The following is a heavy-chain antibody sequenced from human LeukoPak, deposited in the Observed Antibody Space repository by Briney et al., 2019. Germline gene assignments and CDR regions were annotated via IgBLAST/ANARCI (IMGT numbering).Heavy chain of an antibody. CDR2: IYPGDSDT. Sequence: GESLKISCKGSGYSFASYWIGWVRQMPGKGLGWMGIIYPGDSDTKYSPSFQDQVTMSFDESTTTAYLQWSSLRASDSAIYYCARGGTYRYGSSDYWGQGTLVTVSS. CDR3: ARGGTYRYGSSDY. CDR1: GYSFASYW. V-gene: IGHV5-51*01. J-gene: IGHJ4*02. D-gene: IGHD5-18*01.